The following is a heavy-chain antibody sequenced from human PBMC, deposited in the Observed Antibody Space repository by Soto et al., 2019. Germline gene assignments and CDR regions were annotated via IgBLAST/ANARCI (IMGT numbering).Heavy chain of an antibody. D-gene: IGHD1-1*01. CDR2: IGTAGDT. V-gene: IGHV3-13*01. CDR3: AGELEGVFYY. CDR1: GFTFSSYD. Sequence: GGSLRLSCAASGFTFSSYDMHWVRQATGKGLEWVSAIGTAGDTFYPGSVKGRFTISRENAKNSLYLQMNSLRAGDTAVYYCAGELEGVFYYWGRGTLFTVSS. J-gene: IGHJ4*02.